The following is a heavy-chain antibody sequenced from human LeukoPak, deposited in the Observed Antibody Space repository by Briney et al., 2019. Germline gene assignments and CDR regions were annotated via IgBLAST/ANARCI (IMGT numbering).Heavy chain of an antibody. Sequence: SVKVSCKASGGTFSSYAISWVRQAPGQGLEWMGRIIPILGIANYAQKFQGRVTITADKSTSTAYMELSSLRSEDTAVYYCARAAAASRGFDPWGQGTLVTVSS. CDR3: ARAAAASRGFDP. V-gene: IGHV1-69*04. J-gene: IGHJ5*02. CDR1: GGTFSSYA. D-gene: IGHD6-13*01. CDR2: IIPILGIA.